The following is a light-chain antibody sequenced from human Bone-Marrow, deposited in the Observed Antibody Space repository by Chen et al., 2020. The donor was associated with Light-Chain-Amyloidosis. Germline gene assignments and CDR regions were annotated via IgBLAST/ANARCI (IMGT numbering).Light chain of an antibody. CDR1: DLPTKY. V-gene: IGLV3-25*03. CDR3: QSADSSGTYEVI. J-gene: IGLJ2*01. CDR2: RDT. Sequence: SYELTQPPSVSVSPGQTARITCSGDDLPTKYAYWYQQKPGQAPVLVIHRDTERPSGSSERFSGSSSGPTATLTISGVQAEDEADYHCQSADSSGTYEVIFGGGTKLTVL.